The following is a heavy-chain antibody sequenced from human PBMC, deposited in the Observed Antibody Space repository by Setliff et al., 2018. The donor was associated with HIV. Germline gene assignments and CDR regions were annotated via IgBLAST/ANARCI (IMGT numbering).Heavy chain of an antibody. D-gene: IGHD3-22*01. CDR3: ARARHSFDISGYYYVY. J-gene: IGHJ4*02. V-gene: IGHV3-30*07. Sequence: GSLRLSCAASGSTFSSYAMHWVRQAPGKGLEWVAVISVDGTTEYYADSVQGRFTVSRDNSKNTLYLHMNSLRTEDTAVYFCARARHSFDISGYYYVYWGQGTLVTVSS. CDR2: ISVDGTTE. CDR1: GSTFSSYA.